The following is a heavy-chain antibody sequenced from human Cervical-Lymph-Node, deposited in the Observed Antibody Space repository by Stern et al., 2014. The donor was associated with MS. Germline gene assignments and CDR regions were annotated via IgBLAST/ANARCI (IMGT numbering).Heavy chain of an antibody. V-gene: IGHV5-51*01. Sequence: VQLGQSGPEVKRPGESLKISCQASGYTFTSYWIGWVRQMPGKGLEWIAIFFPGGSDIRYSPSFQGQVTISADKSSSTAYLQWNNLKASDTAIYYCARQRYFDYWGQGTLVTVSS. CDR3: ARQRYFDY. CDR2: FFPGGSDI. J-gene: IGHJ4*02. CDR1: GYTFTSYW.